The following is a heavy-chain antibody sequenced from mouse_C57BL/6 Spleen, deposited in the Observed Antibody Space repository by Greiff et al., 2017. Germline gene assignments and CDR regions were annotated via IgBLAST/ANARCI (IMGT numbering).Heavy chain of an antibody. Sequence: QVQLQQSGAELVKPGASVKISCKASGYAFSSYWMNWVKQRPGKGLEWIGQIYPGDGDTNYNGKFKGKATLTADKSSSTAYMQLSSLTSEDSAVYFCARGVLPNWDVPLFDYWGQGTTLTFSS. J-gene: IGHJ2*01. D-gene: IGHD4-1*01. CDR1: GYAFSSYW. CDR3: ARGVLPNWDVPLFDY. CDR2: IYPGDGDT. V-gene: IGHV1-80*01.